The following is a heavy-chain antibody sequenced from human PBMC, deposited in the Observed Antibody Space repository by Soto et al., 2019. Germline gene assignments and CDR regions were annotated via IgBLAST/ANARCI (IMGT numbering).Heavy chain of an antibody. CDR1: GGSVSSGGYS. V-gene: IGHV4-30-2*06. D-gene: IGHD4-17*01. CDR3: AIPLRGYPIGVDS. CDR2: IYHTGNA. J-gene: IGHJ4*02. Sequence: SETLSLTCVVSGGSVSSGGYSWSWIRQSPEKGLEWIGYIYHTGNAYYTPSLKSRVTMSLDKSNNQFSLKLTSLTAEDTAVYYCAIPLRGYPIGVDSWGQGALVTVSS.